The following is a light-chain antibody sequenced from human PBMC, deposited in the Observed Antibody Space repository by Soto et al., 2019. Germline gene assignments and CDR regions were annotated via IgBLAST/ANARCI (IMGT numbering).Light chain of an antibody. Sequence: ERVMTQSPATLSASPGERVTLSCRASQSVASSVAWYQQKPGQAPRLLMYDASGRASGIPDRFSGSGSGTDFTLTISRLEPEDFAVYYCQVYDRSPLFGGGTKV. J-gene: IGKJ4*01. CDR3: QVYDRSPL. CDR1: QSVASS. V-gene: IGKV3-20*01. CDR2: DAS.